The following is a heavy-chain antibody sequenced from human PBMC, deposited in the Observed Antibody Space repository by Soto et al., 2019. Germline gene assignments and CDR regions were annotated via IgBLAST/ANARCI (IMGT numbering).Heavy chain of an antibody. Sequence: QVQLVQSGAEVKKPGASVKVSCKASGYIFSSYYMHWVRQAPGQGLERMGIINPSGASTSYAPKFKGRVTMTRHTSTSTIYMELSSLRSEDTAVYYCARDRDYPGNVWFDPWGQGTLVTVSS. V-gene: IGHV1-46*01. CDR1: GYIFSSYY. CDR3: ARDRDYPGNVWFDP. D-gene: IGHD3-10*01. CDR2: INPSGAST. J-gene: IGHJ5*02.